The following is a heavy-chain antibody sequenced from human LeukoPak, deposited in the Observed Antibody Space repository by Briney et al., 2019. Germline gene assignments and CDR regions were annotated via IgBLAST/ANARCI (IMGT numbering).Heavy chain of an antibody. CDR3: AKSPPSAGVPFDY. CDR1: GFTFSSYA. Sequence: SGGSLRLPCAASGFTFSSYAMSWVRQAPGKGLEWVSAISGSGGSTYYADSVKGRFTISRDNSKNTLYLQMNSLRAEDTAVYYCAKSPPSAGVPFDYWGQGTLVTVSS. CDR2: ISGSGGST. V-gene: IGHV3-23*01. J-gene: IGHJ4*02. D-gene: IGHD3-10*01.